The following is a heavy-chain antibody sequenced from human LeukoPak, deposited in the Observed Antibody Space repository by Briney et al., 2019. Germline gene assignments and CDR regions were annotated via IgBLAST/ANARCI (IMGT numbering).Heavy chain of an antibody. CDR2: IYISGST. V-gene: IGHV4-4*07. CDR3: ARALNPLTGTYYFDY. J-gene: IGHJ4*02. Sequence: SETLSLTCTVSGGSISGFYWSWIRQPAGKGLEWIGRIYISGSTDYSPSLKSRVTMSVDTSKNQFSLNLISVTAADTAVYYCARALNPLTGTYYFDYWGQGTLVTVSS. D-gene: IGHD4/OR15-4a*01. CDR1: GGSISGFY.